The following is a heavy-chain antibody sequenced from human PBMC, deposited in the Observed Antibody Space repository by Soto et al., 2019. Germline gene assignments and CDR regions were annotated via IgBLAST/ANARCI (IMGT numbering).Heavy chain of an antibody. V-gene: IGHV4-59*08. J-gene: IGHJ4*02. D-gene: IGHD3-16*01. CDR3: ARLRGDDSAWGTYFDY. CDR2: LHYSGTT. CDR1: GGSITSYY. Sequence: QVQLQESGPGLVKPSETLSLTCTVSGGSITSYYWSWIRLPPGKGLEWIRYLHYSGTTNYNPSLKSRVSISVDTSKNHFSLKLNSVTAADTAVYYCARLRGDDSAWGTYFDYWGQEILVTVSS.